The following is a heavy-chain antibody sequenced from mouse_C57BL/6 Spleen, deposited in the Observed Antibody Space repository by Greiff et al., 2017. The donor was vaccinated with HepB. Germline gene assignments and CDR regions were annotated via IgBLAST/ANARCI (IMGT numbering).Heavy chain of an antibody. D-gene: IGHD1-1*01. Sequence: QVQLQQSGAELVRPGASVTLSCKASGYTFTDYEMHWVKQTPVHGLEWIGAIDPETGGTAYNQKFKGKAILTADKSSSTAYMELRSLTSEDSAVYYCTRMGDYYGSYWDFDVWGTGTTVTVSS. J-gene: IGHJ1*03. V-gene: IGHV1-15*01. CDR2: IDPETGGT. CDR1: GYTFTDYE. CDR3: TRMGDYYGSYWDFDV.